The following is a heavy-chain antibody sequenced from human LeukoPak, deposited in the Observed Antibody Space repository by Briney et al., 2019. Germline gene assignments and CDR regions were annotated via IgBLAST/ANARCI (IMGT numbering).Heavy chain of an antibody. Sequence: PGGSLRLSCAASGFTFSFHAMIWVRQAPGKGLEWVSSITSSSSHIFYADSVKGRFTISRDNAKNSLYLQMNSLRAEDTAVYYCARMYYYDSSGYYPDYWGQGTLVTVSS. CDR1: GFTFSFHA. CDR3: ARMYYYDSSGYYPDY. D-gene: IGHD3-22*01. V-gene: IGHV3-21*01. J-gene: IGHJ4*02. CDR2: ITSSSSHI.